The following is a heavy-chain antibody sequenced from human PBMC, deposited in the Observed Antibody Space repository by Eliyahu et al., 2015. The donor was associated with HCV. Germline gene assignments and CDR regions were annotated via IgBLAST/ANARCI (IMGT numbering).Heavy chain of an antibody. D-gene: IGHD6-19*01. CDR1: GGXLTXYY. J-gene: IGHJ5*02. V-gene: IGHV4-59*01. CDR3: ASGGGGIAVTGTGGWFDP. CDR2: IHYXWST. Sequence: QVQLQESGPGLVKPSETLSLTCTVSGGXLTXYYWSWIRXPPGKGLEWIGYIHYXWSTNYNPSLKSRVTISIDTSKNQFSLNLTSVTAADTAMYYCASGGGGIAVTGTGGWFDPWGQGTLVTVSS.